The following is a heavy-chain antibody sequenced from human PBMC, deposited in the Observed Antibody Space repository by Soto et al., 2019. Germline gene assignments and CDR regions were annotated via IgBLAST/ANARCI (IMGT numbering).Heavy chain of an antibody. Sequence: EVQLLESGGGLVQPGGSLRPSCAASGFTFSSYAMSWVRQAPGKGLEWVSAISGSGGSKYYADSVKGRFTISRDNSKNTLYQQMNSLRAEDTSVYYCAKDLIAVVWYGLDYWGQGTLVTVSS. J-gene: IGHJ4*02. CDR3: AKDLIAVVWYGLDY. D-gene: IGHD6-19*01. CDR2: ISGSGGSK. V-gene: IGHV3-23*01. CDR1: GFTFSSYA.